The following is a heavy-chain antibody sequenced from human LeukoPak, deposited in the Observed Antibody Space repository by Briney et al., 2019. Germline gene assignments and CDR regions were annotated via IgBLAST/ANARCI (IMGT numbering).Heavy chain of an antibody. D-gene: IGHD6-6*01. Sequence: GGSLRLSCAASGFTFSTYTMNWVRQAPGKGLEWVSAISGSGGSTYYADSVKGRFTISRDNSKNTLYLQMNSLRAEDTAVYYCAKESSIADWSPMGYWGQGTLVTVSS. CDR1: GFTFSTYT. J-gene: IGHJ4*02. V-gene: IGHV3-23*01. CDR3: AKESSIADWSPMGY. CDR2: ISGSGGST.